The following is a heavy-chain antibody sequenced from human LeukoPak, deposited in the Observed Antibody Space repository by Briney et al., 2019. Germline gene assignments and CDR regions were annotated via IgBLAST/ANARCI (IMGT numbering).Heavy chain of an antibody. CDR1: GGSISSSSYY. V-gene: IGHV4-39*01. CDR2: IYSSGST. Sequence: PSDTLSLTCTVSGGSISSSSYYWGWLRQPPGTGMVWIGSIYSSGSTYYNPSLKSRVTISVDTSKNQFSLKLGAVTAADTAVYYCARRERFACWFDPWGQGTLVTVSS. CDR3: ARRERFACWFDP. D-gene: IGHD3-10*01. J-gene: IGHJ5*02.